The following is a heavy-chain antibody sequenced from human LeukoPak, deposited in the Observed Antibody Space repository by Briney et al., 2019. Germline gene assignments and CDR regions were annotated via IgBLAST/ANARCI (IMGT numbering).Heavy chain of an antibody. CDR2: INHSGST. J-gene: IGHJ6*04. Sequence: SETLSLTCAVYGGSFSVYYCSWIRQPPGKGLEWIGEINHSGSTNYNPSLKSRVTISVDTSKNQFSLKLSSVTAADTAVYYCAGGSGSMDVWGKGTTVTVSS. CDR3: AGGSGSMDV. CDR1: GGSFSVYY. D-gene: IGHD3-10*01. V-gene: IGHV4-34*01.